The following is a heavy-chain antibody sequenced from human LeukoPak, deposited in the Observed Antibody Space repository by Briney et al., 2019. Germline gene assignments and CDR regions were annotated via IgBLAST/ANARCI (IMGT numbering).Heavy chain of an antibody. CDR2: IGIDSGNT. D-gene: IGHD5-24*01. J-gene: IGHJ4*02. Sequence: TGGSLRLSCAASGFTFSDYNMNWVRQAPGKGLEWISYIGIDSGNTNYADSVKGRFTISGDKAKNSLYLQMNSLRVEDTAVYYCARDYKYAFDNWGQGALVTVSS. CDR1: GFTFSDYN. CDR3: ARDYKYAFDN. V-gene: IGHV3-11*06.